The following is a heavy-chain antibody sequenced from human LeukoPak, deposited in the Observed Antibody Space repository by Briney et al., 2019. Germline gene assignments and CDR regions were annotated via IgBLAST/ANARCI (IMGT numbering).Heavy chain of an antibody. CDR3: ATGYYEPFER. V-gene: IGHV4-59*01. D-gene: IGHD3-22*01. Sequence: SETLSLTCTVSGDSISSYYWNWIRQPPGKGPEWIGCISDTGTTKYYPAFKSRVTVSVDLSKNQFSLKLTSVTAADTAVYFCATGYYEPFERWGQGTLVSVSS. CDR1: GDSISSYY. J-gene: IGHJ4*02. CDR2: ISDTGTT.